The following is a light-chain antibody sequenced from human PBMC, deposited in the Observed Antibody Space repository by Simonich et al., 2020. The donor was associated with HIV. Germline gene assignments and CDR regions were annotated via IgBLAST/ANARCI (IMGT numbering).Light chain of an antibody. V-gene: IGLV2-14*02. J-gene: IGLJ2*01. Sequence: QSALTHPASVSGSPGQSITISCTVTRSDVGSFNLVSWYQPHPGKAPKLMIYAGNERPSGGPHSFSGSKTGNTASLNVSGLQAEDEADYYCSSYVGTNSVFGGGTKLTVL. CDR2: AGN. CDR3: SSYVGTNSV. CDR1: RSDVGSFNL.